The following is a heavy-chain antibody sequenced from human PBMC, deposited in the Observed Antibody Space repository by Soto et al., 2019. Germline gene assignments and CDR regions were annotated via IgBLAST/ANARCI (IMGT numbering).Heavy chain of an antibody. Sequence: QVQLQESGPGLVKPSQTLSLTCTVSGGSISSGGYYWSWIRQHPGKGLEWIVYIYYSGSTYYNPSLKSRVTISVDTSKNQFSLKLSSVTAADTAVYYCARVKPLKRGNYFDYWGQGTLVTVSS. CDR3: ARVKPLKRGNYFDY. J-gene: IGHJ4*02. CDR2: IYYSGST. V-gene: IGHV4-31*03. CDR1: GGSISSGGYY. D-gene: IGHD3-10*01.